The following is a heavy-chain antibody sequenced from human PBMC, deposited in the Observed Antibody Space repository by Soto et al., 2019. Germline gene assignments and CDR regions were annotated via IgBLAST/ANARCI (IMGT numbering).Heavy chain of an antibody. D-gene: IGHD6-19*01. CDR1: GGTFNTYG. V-gene: IGHV1-69*01. Sequence: QVHLVQSGAEVKKPGASVKVSCRASGGTFNTYGFNWVRQAPGQGLEGMGGIIPLFGTTTYAQNFQGRVTIAADQSTTTAYMEMSGLTSEDTAVYFWARGGELAGWMPFDSWGQGTLVTVSS. CDR2: IIPLFGTT. J-gene: IGHJ4*02. CDR3: ARGGELAGWMPFDS.